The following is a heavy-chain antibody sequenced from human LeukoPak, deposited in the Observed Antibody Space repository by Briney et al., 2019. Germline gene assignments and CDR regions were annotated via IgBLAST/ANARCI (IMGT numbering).Heavy chain of an antibody. CDR3: ARHHELSGSYGH. V-gene: IGHV5-51*01. Sequence: GESLKISCKGSGYSFTTYWIGWVRQMPGKSLEWMGSIYPGDSDTRYSPSFQGQVTISADKSISTAYLQWSSLKAPDTATYYCARHHELSGSYGHWGQGTLVTVSS. D-gene: IGHD1-26*01. J-gene: IGHJ4*02. CDR2: IYPGDSDT. CDR1: GYSFTTYW.